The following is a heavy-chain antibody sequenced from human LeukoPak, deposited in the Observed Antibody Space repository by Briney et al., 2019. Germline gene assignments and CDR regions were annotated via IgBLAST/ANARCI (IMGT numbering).Heavy chain of an antibody. CDR1: GFTFSSYA. J-gene: IGHJ4*02. D-gene: IGHD3-22*01. V-gene: IGHV3-30*18. CDR3: AKRYYDDSSGYYAYYFDS. CDR2: ISYDGSNK. Sequence: PGGSLRLSCAASGFTFSSYAMHWVRQAPGKGLEWVAVISYDGSNKYYADSVKGRFTISRDNSKNTLYLQMNNLRAEDTAVYYCAKRYYDDSSGYYAYYFDSWGQGTLVTVSS.